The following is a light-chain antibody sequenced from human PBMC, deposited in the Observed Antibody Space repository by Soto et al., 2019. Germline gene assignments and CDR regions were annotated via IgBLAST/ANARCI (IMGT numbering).Light chain of an antibody. V-gene: IGLV1-51*01. J-gene: IGLJ2*01. CDR1: IFDVGNNF. Sequence: QSVLTQPPSVSAAPGKKVTISCSGTIFDVGNNFVSWYQHFPGTAPKLLIYDDDRRPSGIPDRFSASKSGTSATLRIASVQTGDEADYYCASWDTDVSAVFGGGTKLTVL. CDR3: ASWDTDVSAV. CDR2: DDD.